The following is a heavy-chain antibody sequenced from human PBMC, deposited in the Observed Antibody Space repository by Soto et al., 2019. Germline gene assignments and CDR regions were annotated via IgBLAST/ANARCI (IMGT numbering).Heavy chain of an antibody. V-gene: IGHV1-69*13. Sequence: GASVKVSFKASGVTFSSYAISWLRQAPGQGLEWMGGIIPIFGTANYAQKFQGRVTITADESTSTAYMELSSLRSEDTAVYYCAREQTGSSFDYWGQGTLVTVSS. D-gene: IGHD1-1*01. CDR3: AREQTGSSFDY. CDR1: GVTFSSYA. CDR2: IIPIFGTA. J-gene: IGHJ4*02.